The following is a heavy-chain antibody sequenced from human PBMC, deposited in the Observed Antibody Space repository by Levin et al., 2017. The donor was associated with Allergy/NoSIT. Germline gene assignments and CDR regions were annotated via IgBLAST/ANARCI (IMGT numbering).Heavy chain of an antibody. Sequence: GASVKVSCVASGFTFSDHAMSWVRQAPGKGLEWVSAIPSNGYNTYYADSVKGRFTISRDDSKNTLYLEIHSLRAEDTAVYYCARYDDEAMIDYWGRGTLVTVSS. CDR3: ARYDDEAMIDY. D-gene: IGHD3-16*01. CDR1: GFTFSDHA. J-gene: IGHJ4*02. CDR2: IPSNGYNT. V-gene: IGHV3-23*05.